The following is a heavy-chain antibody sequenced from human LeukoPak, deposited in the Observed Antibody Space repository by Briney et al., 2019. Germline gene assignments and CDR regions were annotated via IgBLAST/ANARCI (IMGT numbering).Heavy chain of an antibody. CDR1: GGTLSSYP. CDR2: IIPIFGTA. V-gene: IGHV1-69*13. D-gene: IGHD4-17*01. CDR3: AREDYGRWFDP. Sequence: GASVKVSCKASGGTLSSYPVSWVRQAPGQGLEWTGGIIPIFGTANYAQKFQGRVTITADELTNTAYMDLSSLRSGDTAMYYCAREDYGRWFDPWGQGTLVTVSS. J-gene: IGHJ5*02.